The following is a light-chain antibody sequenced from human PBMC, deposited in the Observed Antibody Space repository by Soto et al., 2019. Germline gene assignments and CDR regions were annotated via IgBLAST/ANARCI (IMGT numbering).Light chain of an antibody. CDR3: CSYTSSSPVV. CDR1: SSDVGGYNY. CDR2: EVS. Sequence: QSALTQPASVSGSPGQSITISCTGTSSDVGGYNYVSWYQQHPGKAPKLMIYEVSNRPSGVSNRFSGSKSGNTASLTIAGHEAEDEVDYYCCSYTSSSPVVFGGGTKVTVL. V-gene: IGLV2-14*01. J-gene: IGLJ2*01.